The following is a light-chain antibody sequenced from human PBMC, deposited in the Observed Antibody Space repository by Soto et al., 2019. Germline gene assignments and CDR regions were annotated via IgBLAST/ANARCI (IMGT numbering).Light chain of an antibody. CDR3: SSYTSSSTRV. V-gene: IGLV2-14*01. CDR1: SSDVGGYNY. CDR2: EVS. Sequence: QSALTQPASVSGSPGQSITISCTGTSSDVGGYNYVSWYQQHPGKATKLMIYEVSNRPSGVSNRLSGSKSGNTASLTISGLQAEDEADYYCSSYTSSSTRVFGGGTKVTVL. J-gene: IGLJ3*02.